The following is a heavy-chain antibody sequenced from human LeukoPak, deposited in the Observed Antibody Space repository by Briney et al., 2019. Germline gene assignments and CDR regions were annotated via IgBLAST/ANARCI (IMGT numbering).Heavy chain of an antibody. J-gene: IGHJ5*02. CDR3: AKDPPAP. Sequence: PGGSLRLSCAASGFTFSNFGTHWVRQAPGKGLEWVAFIRYDGSNKYYADSVKGRFTISRDNSKNTLYLQMNSLRAEDTAVYYCAKDPPAPWGQGTLATVSS. CDR1: GFTFSNFG. V-gene: IGHV3-30*02. CDR2: IRYDGSNK.